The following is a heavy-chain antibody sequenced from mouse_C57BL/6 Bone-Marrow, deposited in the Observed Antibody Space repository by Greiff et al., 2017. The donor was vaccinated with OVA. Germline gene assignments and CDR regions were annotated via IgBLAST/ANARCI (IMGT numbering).Heavy chain of an antibody. Sequence: VQLQQSGAELVRPGASVKLSCKASGYTFTSYGISWVKQRTGQGLEWIGEIYPRSGNTYSNEKFKGKATLTADKSSSTAYMELRSLTSEDSAVYFCARDYYGSLYYFDYWGQGTTLTVSS. CDR2: IYPRSGNT. CDR1: GYTFTSYG. D-gene: IGHD1-1*01. V-gene: IGHV1-81*01. J-gene: IGHJ2*01. CDR3: ARDYYGSLYYFDY.